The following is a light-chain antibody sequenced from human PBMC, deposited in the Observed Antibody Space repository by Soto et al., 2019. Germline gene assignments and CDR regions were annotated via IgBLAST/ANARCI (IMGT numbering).Light chain of an antibody. CDR3: QHYGGMWA. Sequence: DIQMTQSPSSLSASVGDRVTISCRASQSINKWLAWYQHKPGKAPNLLIYEVSTLHSGVPSRFSGSGSGTEFILTINSLQPDDFATYCCQHYGGMWAFGQGTKVDI. CDR2: EVS. CDR1: QSINKW. V-gene: IGKV1-5*03. J-gene: IGKJ1*01.